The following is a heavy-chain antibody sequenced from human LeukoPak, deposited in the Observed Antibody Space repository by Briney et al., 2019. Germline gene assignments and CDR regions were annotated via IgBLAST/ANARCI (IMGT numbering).Heavy chain of an antibody. Sequence: ASVKVSCKASGYTFTGHYMHWVRQAPGQGLEWMGWINPNSGGTNYAQKFQGRVTMTRDTSISTAYMELSRLRSDDTAVYYCAREAYGDYGGYFDYWGQGTLVTVSS. V-gene: IGHV1-2*02. CDR1: GYTFTGHY. CDR3: AREAYGDYGGYFDY. J-gene: IGHJ4*02. D-gene: IGHD4-17*01. CDR2: INPNSGGT.